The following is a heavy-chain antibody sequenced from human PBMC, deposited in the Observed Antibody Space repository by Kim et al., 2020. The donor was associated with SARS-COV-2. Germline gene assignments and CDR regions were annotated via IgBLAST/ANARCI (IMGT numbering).Heavy chain of an antibody. CDR1: GYSFTSYW. D-gene: IGHD6-13*01. CDR3: ARLGIAAAGTFLGNYYYYGMDV. J-gene: IGHJ6*02. CDR2: IDPSDSYT. Sequence: GESLKISCKGSGYSFTSYWISWVRQMPGKGLEWMGRIDPSDSYTNYSPSFQGHVTISADKSISTAYLQWSSLKASDTAMYYCARLGIAAAGTFLGNYYYYGMDVWGQGTTVTVSS. V-gene: IGHV5-10-1*01.